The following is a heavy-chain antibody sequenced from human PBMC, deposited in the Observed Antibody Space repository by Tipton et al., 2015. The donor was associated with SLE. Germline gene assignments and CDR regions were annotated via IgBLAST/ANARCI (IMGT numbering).Heavy chain of an antibody. D-gene: IGHD3-3*01. CDR3: ARADWSGYLFGY. Sequence: TLSLTCAVSGGSISSGGYSWSWIRQPPGKGLEWIGYIYHSGSTYYNPSLKSRVTTSVDRSKNQFSLKPSSVTAADTAVYYCARADWSGYLFGYWGQGTLVTVSS. V-gene: IGHV4-30-2*01. CDR1: GGSISSGGYS. CDR2: IYHSGST. J-gene: IGHJ4*02.